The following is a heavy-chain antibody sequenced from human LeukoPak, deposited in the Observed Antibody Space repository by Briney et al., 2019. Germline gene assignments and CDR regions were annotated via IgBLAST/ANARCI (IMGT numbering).Heavy chain of an antibody. V-gene: IGHV3-49*03. Sequence: GGSLRLSCTTSGFTFGDYAMNWFRQAPGKGLEWVGFIRSKAYGGTTEYAASVKGRFIISRDDSKSIAYLQMNSLKTEDTAVYYCTIYYDILTGPNWFDPWGQGTLVTVSS. J-gene: IGHJ5*02. D-gene: IGHD3-9*01. CDR1: GFTFGDYA. CDR2: IRSKAYGGTT. CDR3: TIYYDILTGPNWFDP.